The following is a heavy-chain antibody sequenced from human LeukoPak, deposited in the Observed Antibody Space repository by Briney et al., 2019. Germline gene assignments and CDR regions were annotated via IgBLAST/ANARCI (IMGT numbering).Heavy chain of an antibody. CDR3: ARARTTWLYFDF. CDR2: MYSGGYT. CDR1: GFTVNSNY. D-gene: IGHD1-14*01. J-gene: IGHJ4*02. Sequence: GGSLRLSCAASGFTVNSNYMSWVRQAPGKGLEWVSIMYSGGYTYYADSVKGRFTISRDNSKNTLYLQMNSLRVEDTAVYYCARARTTWLYFDFWGQGTLVTVSS. V-gene: IGHV3-53*01.